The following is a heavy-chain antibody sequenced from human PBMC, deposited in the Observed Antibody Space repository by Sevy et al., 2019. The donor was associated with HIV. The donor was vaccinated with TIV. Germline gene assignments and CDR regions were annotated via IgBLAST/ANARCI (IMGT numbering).Heavy chain of an antibody. CDR3: ARVPTSHFSSGTYFDY. V-gene: IGHV1-18*01. D-gene: IGHD1-26*01. CDR2: IGVYNRNS. CDR1: GYTFSSNG. J-gene: IGHJ4*01. Sequence: AAVKVSCKASGYTFSSNGIAWVSQAPGQGLQWMGWIGVYNRNSKYTQNLQDRLTMSTDTSTSTAYMELKSLRSDDTAVYYCARVPTSHFSSGTYFDYWGHGTPVTVSS.